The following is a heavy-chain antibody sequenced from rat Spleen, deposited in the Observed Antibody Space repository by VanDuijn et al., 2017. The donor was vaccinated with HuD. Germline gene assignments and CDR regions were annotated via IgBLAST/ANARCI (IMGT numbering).Heavy chain of an antibody. J-gene: IGHJ2*01. Sequence: EVQLVESGGGLVQPGRSLKLSCAASGFTFSSFPMAWVRQAPTKSLDWVASICTGASSTYYRDSVKGRFTISRDNAKSTLYLQMNSLRSEDTATYYCTRPPYNNHFDYWGQGVMVTVSS. CDR1: GFTFSSFP. CDR3: TRPPYNNHFDY. V-gene: IGHV5-46*01. CDR2: ICTGASST. D-gene: IGHD1-10*01.